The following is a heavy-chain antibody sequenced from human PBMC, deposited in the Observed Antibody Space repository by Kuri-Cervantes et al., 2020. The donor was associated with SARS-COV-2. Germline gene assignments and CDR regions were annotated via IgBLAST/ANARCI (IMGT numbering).Heavy chain of an antibody. Sequence: SETLSLTCTVSGGSISSYYWSWIRQPPGKGLEWIGYIYYSGSTNYNPSLKSRVTISVDTSKNQFSLKLSSVTAADTAVYYCARDGQSGASGYWGQGTLVTVSS. CDR2: IYYSGST. J-gene: IGHJ4*02. D-gene: IGHD1-26*01. CDR3: ARDGQSGASGY. V-gene: IGHV4-59*01. CDR1: GGSISSYY.